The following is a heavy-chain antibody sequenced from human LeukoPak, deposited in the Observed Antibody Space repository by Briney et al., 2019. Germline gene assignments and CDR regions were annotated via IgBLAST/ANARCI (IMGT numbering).Heavy chain of an antibody. CDR3: ARGRYSGYEGNSFDY. J-gene: IGHJ4*02. D-gene: IGHD5-12*01. Sequence: SVKVSCKASGGTFSSYAISWVRQAPGQGLEWMGGIIPIFGTANYAQKFQGRVTITTDESTSTAYMELSSLRSEDTAVYYCARGRYSGYEGNSFDYGGRGTLVTVSS. V-gene: IGHV1-69*05. CDR2: IIPIFGTA. CDR1: GGTFSSYA.